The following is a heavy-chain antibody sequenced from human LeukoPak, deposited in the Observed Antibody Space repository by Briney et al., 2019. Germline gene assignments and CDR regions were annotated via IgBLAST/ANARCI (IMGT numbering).Heavy chain of an antibody. Sequence: ASVKVSCKVSGYILTELSMHWVRQAPGKGLEWMGGFDPEDGETIYAQKFQGRVTMTEDTSTDTAYMELSSLRSEDTAVYYCATQMSKTKGGYPYDYYYYYGMDVWGQGTTVTVSS. D-gene: IGHD3-16*02. CDR3: ATQMSKTKGGYPYDYYYYYGMDV. CDR1: GYILTELS. CDR2: FDPEDGET. V-gene: IGHV1-24*01. J-gene: IGHJ6*02.